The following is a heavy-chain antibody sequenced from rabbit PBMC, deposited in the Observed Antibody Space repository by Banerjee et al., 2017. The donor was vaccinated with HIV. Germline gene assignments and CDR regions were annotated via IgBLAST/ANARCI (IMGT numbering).Heavy chain of an antibody. CDR3: ARAGSAGYNYVDYFNL. V-gene: IGHV1S40*01. CDR2: IYAGSNGIT. D-gene: IGHD7-1*01. J-gene: IGHJ4*01. Sequence: QSLEESGGDLVKPGASLTLTCTASGFSLSNNYVMCWVRQAPGKGLEWITCIYAGSNGITYYASWAKGRFTISKTSSTTVTLQMTSLTAADTATYFCARAGSAGYNYVDYFNLWGPGTLVTVS. CDR1: GFSLSNNYV.